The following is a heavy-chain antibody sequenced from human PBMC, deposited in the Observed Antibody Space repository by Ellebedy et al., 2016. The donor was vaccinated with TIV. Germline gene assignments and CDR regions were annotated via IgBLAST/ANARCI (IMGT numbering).Heavy chain of an antibody. Sequence: PGGPLRLSCAASGFTFSNYGMLWVRQAPGKGLEWVAFISHDGGAKYYADPVRGRFTISRDDPKNTLDLQMNSLRTEDTAIYYCARDYCTTTSCYDYWGQGTLVAVSS. CDR3: ARDYCTTTSCYDY. CDR2: ISHDGGAK. CDR1: GFTFSNYG. J-gene: IGHJ4*02. D-gene: IGHD2-2*01. V-gene: IGHV3-30*03.